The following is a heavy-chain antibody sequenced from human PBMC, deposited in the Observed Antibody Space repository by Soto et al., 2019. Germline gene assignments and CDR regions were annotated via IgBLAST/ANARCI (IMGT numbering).Heavy chain of an antibody. J-gene: IGHJ6*02. CDR2: IFYTGST. D-gene: IGHD1-26*01. V-gene: IGHV4-30-4*01. CDR3: ARVTESLGVYGMDV. Sequence: SETLSLTCTVSGGSINSDEYYWSWIRQSPGKGLEWIGYIFYTGSTYYNPSLKSRVTMSVDTSKNQFSLRLTSVTAADRAAYYCARVTESLGVYGMDVWGLGTTVTVSS. CDR1: GGSINSDEYY.